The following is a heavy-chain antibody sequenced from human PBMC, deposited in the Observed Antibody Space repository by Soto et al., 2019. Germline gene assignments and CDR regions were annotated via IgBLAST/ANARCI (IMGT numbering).Heavy chain of an antibody. CDR2: ISDNGGNT. Sequence: GGSLRLSSAAAGCTCGNLARAWISKTPGKGLEWVSSISDNGGNTDYADSARGRFTLSRDNSKNTLYLQMNHLKAEDTAVYYCAELYWNPRYFGSWGQGARVTVSS. CDR3: AELYWNPRYFGS. CDR1: GCTCGNLA. J-gene: IGHJ4*02. V-gene: IGHV3-23*01. D-gene: IGHD1-1*01.